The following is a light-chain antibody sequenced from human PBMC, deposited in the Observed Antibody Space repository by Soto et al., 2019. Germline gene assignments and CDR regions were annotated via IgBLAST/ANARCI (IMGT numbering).Light chain of an antibody. Sequence: DTPMTQSPSSLSASVGDRVTITCQASQDINNFLNWYQQKPGKAPKLLIYDASNLETGVPSRFSGSGSGTDFTFTISSLQPEDFATYYCQQYDNLPYTFAQGTKLEIK. CDR1: QDINNF. J-gene: IGKJ2*01. CDR3: QQYDNLPYT. CDR2: DAS. V-gene: IGKV1-33*01.